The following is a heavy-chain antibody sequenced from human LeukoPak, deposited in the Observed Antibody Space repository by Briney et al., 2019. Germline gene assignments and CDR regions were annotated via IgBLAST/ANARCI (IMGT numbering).Heavy chain of an antibody. CDR2: ISYDGSNK. V-gene: IGHV3-30*18. J-gene: IGHJ4*02. CDR1: GFTFSSYG. Sequence: GGSLRLSCAASGFTFSSYGMHWVRQAPGKGLEWVAVISYDGSNKYYADSVKGRFTISRDNSKNTLYLQMNSLRAEDTAVYYCAKSGHCSSTSCPEDYFDYWGQGTLVTVSP. CDR3: AKSGHCSSTSCPEDYFDY. D-gene: IGHD2-2*01.